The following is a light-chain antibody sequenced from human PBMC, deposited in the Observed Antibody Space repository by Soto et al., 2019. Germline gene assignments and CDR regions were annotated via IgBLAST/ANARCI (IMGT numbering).Light chain of an antibody. V-gene: IGLV1-40*01. CDR1: SSNIGAGYD. CDR2: VNS. CDR3: QSYDSSLSGYV. Sequence: QSVLTQPPSGSGAPGQRLTISCTGSSSNIGAGYDVHWYQQLPGTAPKPLIYVNSNRPSGVPDRFSGSKSGTSASLAITGLQSEDEADYYCQSYDSSLSGYVFGTGTKVTVL. J-gene: IGLJ1*01.